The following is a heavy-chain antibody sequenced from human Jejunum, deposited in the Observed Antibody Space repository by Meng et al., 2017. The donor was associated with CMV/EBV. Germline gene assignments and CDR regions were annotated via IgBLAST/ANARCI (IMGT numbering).Heavy chain of an antibody. V-gene: IGHV5-51*01. CDR3: ARQYYDFWSGYYGVFGY. Sequence: SFTSYWIGWVRRMPGKGLEWMGIIYPGDSDTRYSPSFQGQVTISADKSISTAYLQWSSLKASDTAMYYCARQYYDFWSGYYGVFGYWGQGTLVTVSS. J-gene: IGHJ4*02. D-gene: IGHD3-3*01. CDR1: SFTSYW. CDR2: IYPGDSDT.